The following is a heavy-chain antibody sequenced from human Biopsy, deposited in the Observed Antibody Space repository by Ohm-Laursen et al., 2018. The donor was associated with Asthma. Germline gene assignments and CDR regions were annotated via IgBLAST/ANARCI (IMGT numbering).Heavy chain of an antibody. J-gene: IGHJ3*01. CDR1: GYNFISFA. CDR3: AGTYYDFLTGQVKDVFGV. CDR2: VNTGNGDT. D-gene: IGHD3-9*01. Sequence: GVSVKVSCKTSGYNFISFAIHWVRQAPGQRLEWMGWVNTGNGDTKYSQKFQGRVTITRDTSASTAYMELRSLRSEDTATYYCAGTYYDFLTGQVKDVFGVWGQGTMVTVSS. V-gene: IGHV1-3*04.